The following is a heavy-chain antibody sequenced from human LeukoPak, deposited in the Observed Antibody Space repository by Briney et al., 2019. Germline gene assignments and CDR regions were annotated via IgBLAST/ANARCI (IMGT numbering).Heavy chain of an antibody. J-gene: IGHJ6*04. D-gene: IGHD2-2*01. Sequence: SETLSLTCTVSGGSVSSGSYYWSRIRQPPGKGLEWIGYIYYSGSTNYNPSLKSRVTISVDTSKNQFSLKLSSVTAADTAVYYCARDRDIVVVPAAGKYYYYGMDVWGKGTTVTVSS. V-gene: IGHV4-61*01. CDR2: IYYSGST. CDR1: GGSVSSGSYY. CDR3: ARDRDIVVVPAAGKYYYYGMDV.